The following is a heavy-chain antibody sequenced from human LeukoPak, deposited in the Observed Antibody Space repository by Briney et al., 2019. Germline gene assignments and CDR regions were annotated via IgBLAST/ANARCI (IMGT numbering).Heavy chain of an antibody. CDR3: VKRVEYSSSSGGYFDY. J-gene: IGHJ4*02. V-gene: IGHV3-23*01. D-gene: IGHD6-6*01. CDR1: GFTFSSYA. CDR2: ISDSGGST. Sequence: GGSLRLSCAASGFTFSSYAMSWVRQAPGKGLEWVSAISDSGGSTYYADSVKGRFTISRDNSKNTLYVQMNSLRAEDTTVYYCVKRVEYSSSSGGYFDYWGQGTLVTVSS.